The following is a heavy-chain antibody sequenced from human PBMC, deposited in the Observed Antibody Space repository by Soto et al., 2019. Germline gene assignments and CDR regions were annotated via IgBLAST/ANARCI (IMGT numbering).Heavy chain of an antibody. CDR2: IYYSGST. CDR1: GGSISSGDYY. CDR3: GRGYGGNSYYCYGMDV. Sequence: QVQLQESGPGLVKPSQTLSLTCTVSGGSISSGDYYWSWIRQPPGKGLEWIGYIYYSGSTYYDPSRQSRVTLSVDTSQNQCSLMLSSVTAADTAVYYCGRGYGGNSYYCYGMDVWGQGTTVTVSS. V-gene: IGHV4-30-4*01. D-gene: IGHD4-17*01. J-gene: IGHJ6*02.